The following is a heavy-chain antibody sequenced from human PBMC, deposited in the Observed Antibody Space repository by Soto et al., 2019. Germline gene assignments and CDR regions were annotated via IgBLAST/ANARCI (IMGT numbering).Heavy chain of an antibody. V-gene: IGHV3-23*01. CDR1: GFTFSSYA. D-gene: IGHD3-9*01. CDR3: AKDLAIYDILTGYYDPVDY. CDR2: ISGSGGST. Sequence: QAGGSLRLSCAASGFTFSSYAMSWVRQAPGKGLEWVSAISGSGGSTYYADSVKGRFTISRDNSKNTLYLQMNSLRAEDTAVYYCAKDLAIYDILTGYYDPVDYWGQGTLVTVSS. J-gene: IGHJ4*02.